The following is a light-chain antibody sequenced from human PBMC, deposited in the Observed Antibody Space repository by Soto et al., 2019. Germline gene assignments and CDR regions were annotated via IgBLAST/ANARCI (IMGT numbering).Light chain of an antibody. Sequence: QSALTQPASVSGSPGQSITISCTGTSGDVGGYNFVSWYRQYPGKAPKLIIYEVTDRPSGVSNRFSGSKSGSTASLTISGLQAEDEADYYCSSYTRRNTLAFGGGTKLTVL. V-gene: IGLV2-14*01. CDR1: SGDVGGYNF. J-gene: IGLJ2*01. CDR3: SSYTRRNTLA. CDR2: EVT.